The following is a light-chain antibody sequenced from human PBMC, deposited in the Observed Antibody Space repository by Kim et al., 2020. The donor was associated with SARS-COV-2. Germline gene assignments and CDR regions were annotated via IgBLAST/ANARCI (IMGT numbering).Light chain of an antibody. CDR3: QSYDSSNVV. V-gene: IGLV6-57*03. J-gene: IGLJ2*01. Sequence: GTTVPISCTRSSGSIASNYVQWYQQRPGSAPTTVIYEDNQRPSGVPDRFSGSIDSSSNSASLTISGLKTEDEADYYCQSYDSSNVVFGGGTQLTVL. CDR1: SGSIASNY. CDR2: EDN.